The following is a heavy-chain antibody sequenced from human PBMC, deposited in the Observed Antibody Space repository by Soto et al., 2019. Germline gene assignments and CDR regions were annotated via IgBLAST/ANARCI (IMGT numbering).Heavy chain of an antibody. CDR2: IYWDDDK. Sequence: QITLNESGPTQVNPRQTLTLTCTFSGFSLTTSGVGVGWIRQSPGKAPEGLALIYWDDDKRYSPSLKSRLTLTKDTPKNQVVLTMADLDPADTATYYCAHRVLRTVFGLVTTTAIYFDFWGQGTPVAVSS. V-gene: IGHV2-5*02. CDR3: AHRVLRTVFGLVTTTAIYFDF. D-gene: IGHD3-3*01. J-gene: IGHJ4*02. CDR1: GFSLTTSGVG.